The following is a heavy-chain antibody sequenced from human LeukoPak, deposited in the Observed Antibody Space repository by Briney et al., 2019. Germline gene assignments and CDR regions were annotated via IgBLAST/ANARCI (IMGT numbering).Heavy chain of an antibody. D-gene: IGHD3-3*02. J-gene: IGHJ3*02. V-gene: IGHV4-59*08. Sequence: SETLSLTCTGSGGSISGYYWSWIRQPPGKGLEWVGAIYYSGSAANYNPSLESRVMTSVDTSKNQFSLQVNSVTAADTAVYYCARDISGGSHAFDIWGQGTMVTVSS. CDR2: IYYSGSAA. CDR3: ARDISGGSHAFDI. CDR1: GGSISGYY.